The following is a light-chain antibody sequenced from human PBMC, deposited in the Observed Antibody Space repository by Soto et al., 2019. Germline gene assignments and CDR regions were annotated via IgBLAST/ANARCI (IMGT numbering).Light chain of an antibody. CDR3: SSYAGSNNFV. Sequence: LTQPPSASGSPGQSVTISCTGTSSDVGGYNYVSWYQQHPGKAPKLMIYEVSKRPSGVPDRFSGSKSGNTASLTVSGLQAEDEADYYCSSYAGSNNFVFGTGTKVTVL. CDR2: EVS. CDR1: SSDVGGYNY. J-gene: IGLJ1*01. V-gene: IGLV2-8*01.